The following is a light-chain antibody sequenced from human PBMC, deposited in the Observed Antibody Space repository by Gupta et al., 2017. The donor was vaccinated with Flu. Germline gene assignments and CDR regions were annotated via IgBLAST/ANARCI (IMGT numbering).Light chain of an antibody. Sequence: EVVLTQSPATLSLSPGERATLSCRASQSVKGALAWYQQKPGQAPRLLVYDASNRAAGIPVKFSGSGSGTDCTLTISNLEPEDFAVYYGQQRADWPLTFGGGTKVEIK. V-gene: IGKV3-11*01. CDR2: DAS. J-gene: IGKJ4*02. CDR3: QQRADWPLT. CDR1: QSVKGA.